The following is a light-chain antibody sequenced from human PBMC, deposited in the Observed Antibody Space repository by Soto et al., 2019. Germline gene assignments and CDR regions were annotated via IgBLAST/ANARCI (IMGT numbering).Light chain of an antibody. CDR2: HDS. V-gene: IGLV3-21*02. CDR1: NIGSKS. CDR3: QVWDSYSDHVV. Sequence: YELTQPPSVSVAPGQTARITCGESNIGSKSVHWYQQKPGQAPVLVVSHDSDRPSGIPERFSGSNSGNTATLTISRVDAGDEADYFCQVWDSYSDHVVFGGGTQLTVL. J-gene: IGLJ3*02.